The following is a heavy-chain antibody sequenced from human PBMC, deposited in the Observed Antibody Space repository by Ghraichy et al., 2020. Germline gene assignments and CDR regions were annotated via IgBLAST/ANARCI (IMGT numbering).Heavy chain of an antibody. CDR1: GGSFSGYY. V-gene: IGHV4-34*01. D-gene: IGHD1-14*01. CDR3: ARGRRKVDYYYYGMDV. CDR2: INHSGST. Sequence: SETLSLTCAVYGGSFSGYYWSWIRQPPGKGLEWIGEINHSGSTNYNPSLKSRVTISVDTSKNQFSLKLSSVTAADTAVYYCARGRRKVDYYYYGMDVWGQGTTVTVYS. J-gene: IGHJ6*02.